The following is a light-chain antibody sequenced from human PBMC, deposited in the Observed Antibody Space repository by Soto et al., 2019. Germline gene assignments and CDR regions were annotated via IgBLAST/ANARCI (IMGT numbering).Light chain of an antibody. CDR1: QSISSPY. CDR3: QQFDDSVT. Sequence: EIVLTQSPGTLSLSPGERATLSCRASQSISSPYLAWYQQKPGQAPRLLIYGASTRATGIPARFSGSGSGTEFTLTISSLQSEDSAVYYCQQFDDSVTFGQGTRLEIK. CDR2: GAS. V-gene: IGKV3-20*01. J-gene: IGKJ5*01.